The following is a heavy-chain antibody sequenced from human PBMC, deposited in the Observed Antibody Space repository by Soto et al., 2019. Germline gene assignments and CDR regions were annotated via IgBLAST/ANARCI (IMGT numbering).Heavy chain of an antibody. CDR2: IIPIFGTA. J-gene: IGHJ5*02. Sequence: QVQLVQSGAEVKKPGSSVKVSCKASGGTFSSYAISWVRQAPGQGLEWMGGIIPIFGTANYAQKFQGRVTITPDETPSTGHLELGSLRTEDTAVYYCAGVRAGSWAWFDPWGQGTLVTVSS. CDR3: AGVRAGSWAWFDP. D-gene: IGHD1-26*01. CDR1: GGTFSSYA. V-gene: IGHV1-69*05.